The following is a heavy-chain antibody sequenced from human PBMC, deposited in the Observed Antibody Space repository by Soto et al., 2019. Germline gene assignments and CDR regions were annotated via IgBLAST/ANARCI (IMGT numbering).Heavy chain of an antibody. Sequence: QVQLVESGGGVVQPGRSLRLSCAASGFTFSSYGIHWVRQAPGKGLEWVAVIWYDGSNKYYADSVKERFTISRDNSKNTLYLQTNSLRAEDTAVYYCARGGLGYCISTSCYKNYGSGSYYDYWGQGTLVTVSS. CDR3: ARGGLGYCISTSCYKNYGSGSYYDY. J-gene: IGHJ4*02. D-gene: IGHD2-2*02. V-gene: IGHV3-33*01. CDR1: GFTFSSYG. CDR2: IWYDGSNK.